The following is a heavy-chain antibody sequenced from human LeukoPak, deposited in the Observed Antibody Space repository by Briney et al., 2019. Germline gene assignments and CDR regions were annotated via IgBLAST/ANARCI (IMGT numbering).Heavy chain of an antibody. CDR1: GFTFRSYA. CDR3: AKGRRDGYNFYFDY. V-gene: IGHV3-23*05. CDR2: LDESGSAT. J-gene: IGHJ4*02. D-gene: IGHD5-12*01. Sequence: PGGSLRLSCAASGFTFRSYAMSWVRQAPGQGLEWVSSLDESGSATYYADSVKGRFTISRDNSKNTLYLQMDSLRAEDTAIYYCAKGRRDGYNFYFDYWGQGTLVTVSS.